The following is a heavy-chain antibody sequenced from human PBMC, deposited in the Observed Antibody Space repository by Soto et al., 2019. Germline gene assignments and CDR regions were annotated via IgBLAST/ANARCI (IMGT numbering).Heavy chain of an antibody. CDR3: ARGRTRLDRAYSSSWDFGGNNWFDP. CDR2: INHSGST. J-gene: IGHJ5*02. CDR1: GGSFSGYY. V-gene: IGHV4-34*01. D-gene: IGHD6-13*01. Sequence: QVQLQQWGAGLLKPSETLSLTCAVYGGSFSGYYWSWIRQPPGKGLEWIGEINHSGSTNYNPSLKSRVTISLDTSKNQFSLNLRSVTAADTAVYYSARGRTRLDRAYSSSWDFGGNNWFDPWGQGTLVTVSS.